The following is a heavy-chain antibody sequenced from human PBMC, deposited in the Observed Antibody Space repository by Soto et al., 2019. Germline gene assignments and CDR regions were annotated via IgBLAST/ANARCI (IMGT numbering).Heavy chain of an antibody. CDR1: GFTFSSYG. D-gene: IGHD3-10*02. J-gene: IGHJ6*02. V-gene: IGHV3-33*01. Sequence: QVQLVESGGGVVQTGRSLRLSCAASGFTFSSYGMHWVRQAPGKGLEWVAVIWYDGSNKYYADSVKGRFTISRDNSKNTLYLQMNSLRAEDTAVYYCARVFHYYGMDVWGQGTTVTVSS. CDR3: ARVFHYYGMDV. CDR2: IWYDGSNK.